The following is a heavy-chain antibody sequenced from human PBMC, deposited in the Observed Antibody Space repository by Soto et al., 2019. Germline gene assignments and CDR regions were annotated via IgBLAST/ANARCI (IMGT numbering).Heavy chain of an antibody. J-gene: IGHJ4*02. V-gene: IGHV1-69*01. CDR2: IIPIFVTA. Sequence: QVQLVQSGTEVKKPGSSVKVSCKTSGGTFSSYAINWVRQAPGQGLEWMGGIIPIFVTADYAQKFQGRLTITADASTRTAYMELSSLKSEDTAVYYCATGGKLELPDYWGQGTLVTVSS. CDR1: GGTFSSYA. CDR3: ATGGKLELPDY. D-gene: IGHD1-7*01.